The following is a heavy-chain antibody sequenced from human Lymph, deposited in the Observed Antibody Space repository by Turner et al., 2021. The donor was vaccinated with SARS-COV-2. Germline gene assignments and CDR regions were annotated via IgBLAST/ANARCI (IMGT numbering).Heavy chain of an antibody. CDR2: ICGSGGRT. D-gene: IGHD3-22*01. CDR1: GFSFSSYD. Sequence: EVQLLESGRGLVQPGGSLRLSCAASGFSFSSYDMSCVRQAPGKGLAGVSVICGSGGRTYYADSVKGRFTISRDNSKNTLYLQMNSLRAEDTAVYYCAKNEMAMIVVVITLFDYWGQGTLVTVSS. CDR3: AKNEMAMIVVVITLFDY. J-gene: IGHJ4*02. V-gene: IGHV3-23*01.